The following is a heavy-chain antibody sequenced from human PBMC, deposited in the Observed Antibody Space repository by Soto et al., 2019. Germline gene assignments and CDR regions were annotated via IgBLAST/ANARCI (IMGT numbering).Heavy chain of an antibody. D-gene: IGHD3-10*01. J-gene: IGHJ4*02. V-gene: IGHV3-21*01. Sequence: EVQVVESGGGLVKPGGSLRLSCAASGFTFSSYSMSWVRQAPGKGLEWVSSITSSSNYIHYTDSVQGRFTISRDNAKSSLCRQMNSLRAEDTALYYCARDTNFYASGSGVDYWGQGTLVTVSS. CDR1: GFTFSSYS. CDR2: ITSSSNYI. CDR3: ARDTNFYASGSGVDY.